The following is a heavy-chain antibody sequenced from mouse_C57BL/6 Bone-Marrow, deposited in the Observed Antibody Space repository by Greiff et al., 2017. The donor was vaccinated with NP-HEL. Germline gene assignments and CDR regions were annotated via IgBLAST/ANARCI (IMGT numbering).Heavy chain of an antibody. CDR2: IYPGDGDT. Sequence: QVHVKQSGAELVQPGASVKISCKASGFEFSNYWMNWVKQRPGKGLEWIGQIYPGDGDTNYNGKFKDKATLTADKSSSTAYMQLSRLTSEDSAVYFCARGAYWGQGTLVTVSA. CDR3: ARGAY. V-gene: IGHV1-80*01. J-gene: IGHJ3*01. CDR1: GFEFSNYW.